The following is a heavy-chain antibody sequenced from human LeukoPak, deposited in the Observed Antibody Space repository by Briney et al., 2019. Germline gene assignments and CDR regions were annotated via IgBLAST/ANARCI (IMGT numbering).Heavy chain of an antibody. D-gene: IGHD1-1*01. CDR1: GLTVSSNY. Sequence: GGSLRLSCAASGLTVSSNYMSWVRQAPGKGLEWVSVIYSGGSTYYADSVKGRFTISRDNSENTLYLQMNSLRAEDTAVYYCARARVTGTTWVDYWGQGTLVTVSS. CDR2: IYSGGST. CDR3: ARARVTGTTWVDY. J-gene: IGHJ4*02. V-gene: IGHV3-53*01.